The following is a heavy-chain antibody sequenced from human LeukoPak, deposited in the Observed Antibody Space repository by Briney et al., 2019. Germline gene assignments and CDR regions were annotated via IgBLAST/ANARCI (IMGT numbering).Heavy chain of an antibody. CDR2: IYYSGST. D-gene: IGHD1-14*01. J-gene: IGHJ5*02. CDR1: GGSDSNGSYY. CDR3: ARDRRNLFDP. V-gene: IGHV4-61*01. Sequence: SETLSLTCTVSGGSDSNGSYYWSWIRQPPGKGVEWIGYIYYSGSTNYNPSLKSRVTISVDTSKNQFSLKLSSVTAADTAVYYCARDRRNLFDPWGQGTLVTVSS.